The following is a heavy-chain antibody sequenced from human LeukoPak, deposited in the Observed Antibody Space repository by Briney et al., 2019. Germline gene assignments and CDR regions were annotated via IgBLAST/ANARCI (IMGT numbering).Heavy chain of an antibody. CDR2: IFRTGST. Sequence: PSETLSLTCTVSGGSIGSSSYYWGWIRQPPGKGLEWLGSIFRTGSTYYTASLKSRVSISVDTSKNHFVLNLTSVTAADTAVYFCARRVGFYGSGSLNYFDPWGQGILVSVSS. CDR3: ARRVGFYGSGSLNYFDP. CDR1: GGSIGSSSYY. D-gene: IGHD3-10*01. V-gene: IGHV4-39*02. J-gene: IGHJ5*01.